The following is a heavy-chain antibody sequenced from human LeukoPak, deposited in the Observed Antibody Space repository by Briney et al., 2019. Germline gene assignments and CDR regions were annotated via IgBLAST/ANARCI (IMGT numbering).Heavy chain of an antibody. Sequence: GASVTVSCKASGYTFTGYYMHWVRQAPGQGLEWMGWINPNSGGTNYAQKFQGRVTMTRDTSISTAYMELSRLRSDDTAVYCCARWYSSSCLDYWGQGTLVTVSS. D-gene: IGHD6-13*01. CDR1: GYTFTGYY. CDR2: INPNSGGT. V-gene: IGHV1-2*02. CDR3: ARWYSSSCLDY. J-gene: IGHJ4*02.